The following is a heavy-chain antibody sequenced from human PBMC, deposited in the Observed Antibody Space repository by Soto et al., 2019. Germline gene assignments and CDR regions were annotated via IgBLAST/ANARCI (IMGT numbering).Heavy chain of an antibody. Sequence: ASVKVSCKASGYTFTSYYMHWVRQAPGQGLEWMGIINPSGGSTSYAQKFQGRVTMTRDTSTSTVYMELSSLRSEDTAVYYCARDGSPKPDYSNGYSYYSYGLDVWGQGTTVTVSS. D-gene: IGHD4-4*01. CDR1: GYTFTSYY. V-gene: IGHV1-46*01. J-gene: IGHJ6*02. CDR2: INPSGGST. CDR3: ARDGSPKPDYSNGYSYYSYGLDV.